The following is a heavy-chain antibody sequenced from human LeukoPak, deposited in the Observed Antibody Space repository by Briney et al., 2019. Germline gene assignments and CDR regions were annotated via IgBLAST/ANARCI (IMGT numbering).Heavy chain of an antibody. CDR1: GLTFSSHW. J-gene: IGHJ4*02. Sequence: GGSLRLSCAASGLTFSSHWMHWVRQAPGKGLEWVSGIGWNSGDIGYADSVKGRFTISRDNAKNSLYLQMNSLRAEDTALYYCAKDIRAYYDSSGYPRDWGQGTRVAVSS. CDR2: IGWNSGDI. D-gene: IGHD3-22*01. V-gene: IGHV3-9*01. CDR3: AKDIRAYYDSSGYPRD.